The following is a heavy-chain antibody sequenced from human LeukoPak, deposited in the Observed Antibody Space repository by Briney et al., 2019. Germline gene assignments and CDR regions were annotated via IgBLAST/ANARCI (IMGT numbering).Heavy chain of an antibody. CDR3: ARQRADYFYHYMDV. V-gene: IGHV4-39*01. CDR2: IYYSGTT. CDR1: GGSISSSSYY. Sequence: PSETLSLTCTVSGGSISSSSYYWGWIRQPPGKGLEWLGNIYYSGTTFYTSSLKSRVTISTDMSKNQFSLRLTSVTAADTAVYYCARQRADYFYHYMDVWGKGTTVIVSS. J-gene: IGHJ6*03.